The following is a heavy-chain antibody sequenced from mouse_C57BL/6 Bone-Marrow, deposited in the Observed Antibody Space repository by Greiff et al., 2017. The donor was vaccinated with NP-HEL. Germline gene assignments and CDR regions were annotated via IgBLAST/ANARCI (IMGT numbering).Heavy chain of an antibody. J-gene: IGHJ3*01. D-gene: IGHD1-1*01. Sequence: VQLVESGPGMVKPSQSLSLTCTVTGYSITSGYDWHWLRHFPGNKLEWMGYISYRGSTNYNPSLKSRISITHDTSKNHFFLKLNSVTTEDTATYYCARSDYYGSKAWFAYWGQGTLVTVSA. CDR2: ISYRGST. CDR1: GYSITSGYD. CDR3: ARSDYYGSKAWFAY. V-gene: IGHV3-1*01.